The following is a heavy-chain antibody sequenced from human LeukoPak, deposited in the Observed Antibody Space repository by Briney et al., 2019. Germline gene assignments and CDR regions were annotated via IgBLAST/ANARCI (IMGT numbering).Heavy chain of an antibody. V-gene: IGHV4-34*01. CDR2: IHHSGET. D-gene: IGHD1-26*01. Sequence: PSETLSLTCAVYDGSLNNYYWSWIRHPPGKGLEWIGEIHHSGETYYNPSLKSRVTISVAPSKNQISLSVSSVTAADTAVYFCARGPGSGSYYAWFDSWGQGTLVTVSS. CDR1: DGSLNNYY. CDR3: ARGPGSGSYYAWFDS. J-gene: IGHJ5*01.